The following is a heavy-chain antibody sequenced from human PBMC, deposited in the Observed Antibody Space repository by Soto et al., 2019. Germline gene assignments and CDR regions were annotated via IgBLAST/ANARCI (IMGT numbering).Heavy chain of an antibody. Sequence: PSGTLSPPWTVSGGSISSSSYYWGGIRQPPGKGLEWIGSIYYSGSTYYNPSLKSRVTISVDTSKNQFSLKLSSVTAADTAVYYCARLPLYDQGFDPWGQGTLVTVSS. CDR3: ARLPLYDQGFDP. CDR2: IYYSGST. CDR1: GGSISSSSYY. D-gene: IGHD3-3*01. V-gene: IGHV4-39*01. J-gene: IGHJ5*02.